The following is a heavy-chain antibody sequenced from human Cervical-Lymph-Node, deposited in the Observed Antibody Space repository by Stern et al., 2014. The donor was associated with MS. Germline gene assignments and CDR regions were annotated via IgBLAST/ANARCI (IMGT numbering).Heavy chain of an antibody. Sequence: QVQLVQSGAEVKKPGASVKVSCMASGYTFSTYGISWLRQAPGQGLEWMGWISAYNGNTKYAQKFQGRVTMTTDTSTNTAFMELRSLRSDDTAVYYCARDPNVQWVAQENNWFAPWGQGTLVTVSS. CDR3: ARDPNVQWVAQENNWFAP. CDR1: GYTFSTYG. D-gene: IGHD1-26*01. CDR2: ISAYNGNT. J-gene: IGHJ5*02. V-gene: IGHV1-18*01.